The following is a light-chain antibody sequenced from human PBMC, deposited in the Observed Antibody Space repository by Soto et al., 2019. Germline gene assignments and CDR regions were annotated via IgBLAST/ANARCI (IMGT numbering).Light chain of an antibody. CDR3: SSYTSSSTWV. J-gene: IGLJ3*02. V-gene: IGLV2-18*02. Sequence: QSALTQPPSVSGSPGQSVTISCTGTSTDFVGYNRVSWYQQPPGTAPKLMIYEVSKRPSGVPDRFSGSKSGNTASLTISGLQAADEADYYCSSYTSSSTWVFGGGTKVTVL. CDR1: STDFVGYNR. CDR2: EVS.